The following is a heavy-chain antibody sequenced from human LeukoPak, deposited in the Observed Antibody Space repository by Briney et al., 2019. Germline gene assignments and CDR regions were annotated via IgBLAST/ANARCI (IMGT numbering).Heavy chain of an antibody. Sequence: GGSLSLSCAASGFIFSTYTIHWVRQAPGKGLEWVAVISYDASNKYYADSVKGRFTISRDNSKNTLYLQMNSLRTEDTAVYYCARGPLSGNPYWYFDLWGRGTLVTVSS. CDR1: GFIFSTYT. J-gene: IGHJ2*01. CDR3: ARGPLSGNPYWYFDL. V-gene: IGHV3-30-3*01. D-gene: IGHD2-15*01. CDR2: ISYDASNK.